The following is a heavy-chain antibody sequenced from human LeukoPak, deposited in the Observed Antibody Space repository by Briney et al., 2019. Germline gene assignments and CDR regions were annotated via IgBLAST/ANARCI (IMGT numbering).Heavy chain of an antibody. J-gene: IGHJ4*02. CDR1: GFIFSDYA. CDR2: ISTTGSNT. Sequence: GGSLRLSCAASGFIFSDYAMSWVRQAPGKGLEWVSAISTTGSNTYYADSVKGRFTISRDNSKNTLDLQMHSLRAEDTALYYCASGDTVVTHFDYWGQGTLVTVSS. V-gene: IGHV3-23*01. CDR3: ASGDTVVTHFDY. D-gene: IGHD4-23*01.